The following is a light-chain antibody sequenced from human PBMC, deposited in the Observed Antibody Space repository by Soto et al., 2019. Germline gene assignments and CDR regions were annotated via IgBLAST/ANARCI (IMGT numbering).Light chain of an antibody. CDR3: QQYNRFIWT. J-gene: IGKJ1*01. CDR1: QSISSW. Sequence: DIQMTQSPSTLSASVGDRVTIICRASQSISSWLAWYQQKPGKAPKLLISKASNLDSGVPSRVSGSGSGTEFHLTIRSLQPEDFATYYCQQYNRFIWTFGRGTKVDIK. CDR2: KAS. V-gene: IGKV1-5*03.